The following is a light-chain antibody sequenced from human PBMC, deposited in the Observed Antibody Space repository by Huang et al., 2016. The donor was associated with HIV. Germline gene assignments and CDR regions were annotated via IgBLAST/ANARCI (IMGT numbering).Light chain of an antibody. CDR1: QSVLDSSNNKSY. V-gene: IGKV4-1*01. J-gene: IGKJ1*01. Sequence: DIVVTQSPDSLNMSLGERATVNCTSSQSVLDSSNNKSYLAWYQHKPGQPPKLLIYWASTRESGVPDRFSGSGSGTDFTLIITSLQAEDVAVYYCHQYYDSPQTFGQGTKVEVK. CDR2: WAS. CDR3: HQYYDSPQT.